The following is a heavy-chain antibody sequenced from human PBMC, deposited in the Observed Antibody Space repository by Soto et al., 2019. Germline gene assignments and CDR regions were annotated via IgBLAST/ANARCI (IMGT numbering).Heavy chain of an antibody. CDR2: ISYDGSNK. D-gene: IGHD2-15*01. Sequence: QVQLVESGGGVVQPGRSLRLSCAASGFTFSSYAMHWVRQAPGKGLEWVAVISYDGSNKYYADPVKGRFTSSRDNSKNTLYLQMNSLRAEDTAVYYCARDRSGWYFDLWGRGTLVTVSS. CDR1: GFTFSSYA. V-gene: IGHV3-30-3*01. J-gene: IGHJ2*01. CDR3: ARDRSGWYFDL.